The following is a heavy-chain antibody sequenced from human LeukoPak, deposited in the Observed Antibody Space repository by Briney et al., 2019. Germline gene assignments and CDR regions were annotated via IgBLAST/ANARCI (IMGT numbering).Heavy chain of an antibody. J-gene: IGHJ5*02. D-gene: IGHD6-13*01. CDR2: IIPIFGTA. V-gene: IGHV1-69*01. CDR3: ARGDSSSWYNNWFDP. CDR1: GGTFSSYA. Sequence: GASVKVSFKASGGTFSSYAISWVRQAPGQGLEWMGGIIPIFGTANYAQKFQGRVTITADESTSTAYMELSSLRSEDTAVYYCARGDSSSWYNNWFDPWGQGTLVTVSS.